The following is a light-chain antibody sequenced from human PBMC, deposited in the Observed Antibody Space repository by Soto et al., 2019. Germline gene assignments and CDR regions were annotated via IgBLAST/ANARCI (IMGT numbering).Light chain of an antibody. CDR2: GAS. V-gene: IGKV3-15*01. J-gene: IGKJ2*01. CDR3: QQYDNWPLFT. CDR1: ETVSSN. Sequence: EIVMTQSPATLSVSPGERATLSCRASETVSSNVAWYQQLPGQAPRLVVYGASTRAPRVPPRFVGSGSGTDFTLTIISLQSADFVVYFCQQYDNWPLFTFGQGTNLEIK.